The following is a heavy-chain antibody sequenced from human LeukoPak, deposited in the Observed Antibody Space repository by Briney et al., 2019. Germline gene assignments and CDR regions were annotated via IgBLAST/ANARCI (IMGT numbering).Heavy chain of an antibody. CDR3: ARDKNAIAATKRHNWFDP. D-gene: IGHD6-13*01. Sequence: SETLSLTCNVSGGSISSSNYYWAWLRQPPGRGLEWIGSLYYSGTTYYNPSLKSRVTISVATSKTQFSLKLSSVTAADTAVYYCARDKNAIAATKRHNWFDPWGQGTLVTVSS. J-gene: IGHJ5*02. V-gene: IGHV4-39*07. CDR2: LYYSGTT. CDR1: GGSISSSNYY.